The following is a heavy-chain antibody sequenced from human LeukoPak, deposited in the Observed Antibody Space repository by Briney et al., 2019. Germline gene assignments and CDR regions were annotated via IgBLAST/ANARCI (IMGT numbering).Heavy chain of an antibody. D-gene: IGHD6-13*01. CDR3: ASAAGAFDN. J-gene: IGHJ3*02. Sequence: QPGGSLRLSCVASGLTFSAYGMHWVRQAPGKGLEWVAVIWSDGTNKYYAESVRGRFTISRDNSKKTLYLQMNTLIIEDTAVYYCASAAGAFDNWGQGTMITVSS. CDR2: IWSDGTNK. V-gene: IGHV3-33*01. CDR1: GLTFSAYG.